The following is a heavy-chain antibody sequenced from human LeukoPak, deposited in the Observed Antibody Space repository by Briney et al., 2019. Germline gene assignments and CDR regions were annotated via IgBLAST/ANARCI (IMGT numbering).Heavy chain of an antibody. CDR2: VSAHGDNT. CDR1: GYTFTNYG. Sequence: ASVKVSCKTSGYTFTNYGITWVRQAPGQGLEWMGWVSAHGDNTNYVQKIQGRVTMTTDTSTSTAYMELRSLGSDDTAVYYCARDCIGCHGFDYWGQGTLVTVSS. CDR3: ARDCIGCHGFDY. J-gene: IGHJ4*02. V-gene: IGHV1-18*01. D-gene: IGHD2-15*01.